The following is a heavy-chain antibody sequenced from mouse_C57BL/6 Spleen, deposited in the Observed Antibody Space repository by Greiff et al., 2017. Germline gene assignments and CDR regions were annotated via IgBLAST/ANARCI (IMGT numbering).Heavy chain of an antibody. J-gene: IGHJ2*01. CDR1: GYTFTSYW. Sequence: QVQLKQPGAELVKPGASVKLSCKASGYTFTSYWMHWVKQRPGQGLEWIGMIHPNSGSTNNNEKFKSKATLTVDKSSSTAYMQLSSLTSEDSAVYYCARVLITTVVARGFDYWGQGTTLTVSS. D-gene: IGHD1-1*01. V-gene: IGHV1-64*01. CDR2: IHPNSGST. CDR3: ARVLITTVVARGFDY.